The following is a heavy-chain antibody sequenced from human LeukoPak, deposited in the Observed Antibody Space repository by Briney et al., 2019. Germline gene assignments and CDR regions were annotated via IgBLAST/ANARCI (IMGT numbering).Heavy chain of an antibody. Sequence: GASVKVSCKASGYTFTSYGISWVRQAPGQGLEWMGWISAYNGNTNYAQKLQGRVTMTTDTSTSTAYMELRSLRSDDTAVYYCARDHPSGSYFKAFDIWGQGAMVTVSS. V-gene: IGHV1-18*01. J-gene: IGHJ3*02. CDR2: ISAYNGNT. D-gene: IGHD1-26*01. CDR3: ARDHPSGSYFKAFDI. CDR1: GYTFTSYG.